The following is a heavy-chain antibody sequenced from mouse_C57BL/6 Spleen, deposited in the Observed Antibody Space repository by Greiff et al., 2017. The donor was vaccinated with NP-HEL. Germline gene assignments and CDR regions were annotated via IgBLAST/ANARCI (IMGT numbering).Heavy chain of an antibody. CDR1: GYSFTGFY. J-gene: IGHJ2*01. CDR2: INPSTGGT. Sequence: VQLQQSGPELVKPGASVKISCKASGYSFTGFYMNWVKQSPEKSLEWIGEINPSTGGTTYNQKFKAKATLTVDKSSSTAYMQLSSLTSEDSAVYYCARRDGDYFDYWGQGTTLTVSS. V-gene: IGHV1-42*01. CDR3: ARRDGDYFDY.